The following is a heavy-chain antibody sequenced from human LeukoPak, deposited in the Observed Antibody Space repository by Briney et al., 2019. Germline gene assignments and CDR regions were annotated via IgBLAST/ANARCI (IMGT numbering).Heavy chain of an antibody. V-gene: IGHV1-2*02. D-gene: IGHD6-19*01. CDR2: INPNSGGT. Sequence: ASVKVSCKASGYTFTGYYMHWVRQAPGQGLEWMGWINPNSGGTNYAQKFQGKVTMTRDTSISTAYMELSRLRSDDTAVYYCAREQWLVRGGGSGWFDPWGQGTLVTVSS. CDR3: AREQWLVRGGGSGWFDP. CDR1: GYTFTGYY. J-gene: IGHJ5*02.